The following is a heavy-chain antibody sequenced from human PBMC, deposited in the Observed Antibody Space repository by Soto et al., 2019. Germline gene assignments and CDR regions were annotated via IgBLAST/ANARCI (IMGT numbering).Heavy chain of an antibody. CDR2: VHYSGST. J-gene: IGHJ6*02. CDR3: AGHKDAGNDRGGMDV. V-gene: IGHV4-59*08. D-gene: IGHD1-1*01. CDR1: GGSISNFY. Sequence: QVQLQESGPGLVKPSETLSLTCTVSGGSISNFYWTWIRQPPGKGLEWIGNVHYSGSTNYNPSVQKRVPTSGDTAKDPVSLNLSSVAAAATAVYSWAGHKDAGNDRGGMDVWGQGTTVTVSS.